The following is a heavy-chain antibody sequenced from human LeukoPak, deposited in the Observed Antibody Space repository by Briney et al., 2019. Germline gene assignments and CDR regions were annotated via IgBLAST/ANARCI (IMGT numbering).Heavy chain of an antibody. J-gene: IGHJ3*02. CDR3: ARVTYYDILTGPDAFDI. CDR1: GFTFSSYW. D-gene: IGHD3-9*01. CDR2: IKQDGSEK. V-gene: IGHV3-7*03. Sequence: GGSLRLSCAASGFTFSSYWMSWVRQAPGKGLEWVANIKQDGSEKYYVDSVKGRFTISRDNAKNSLYLQMNSLRAEDTAVYYCARVTYYDILTGPDAFDISGQGTMVTVSS.